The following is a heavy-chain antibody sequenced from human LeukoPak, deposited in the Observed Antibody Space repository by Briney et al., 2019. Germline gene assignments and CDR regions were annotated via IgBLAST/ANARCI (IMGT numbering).Heavy chain of an antibody. CDR2: INHSGST. J-gene: IGHJ4*02. Sequence: SETLSLTCAVYGGSFSGYYWSWVRQPPGKGLEWIGEINHSGSTNYNPSLKSRVTISVDTSKNQFSLKLSSVTATDTAVYYCARANNSSWHNWGQGTLVTVSA. V-gene: IGHV4-34*01. D-gene: IGHD6-13*01. CDR1: GGSFSGYY. CDR3: ARANNSSWHN.